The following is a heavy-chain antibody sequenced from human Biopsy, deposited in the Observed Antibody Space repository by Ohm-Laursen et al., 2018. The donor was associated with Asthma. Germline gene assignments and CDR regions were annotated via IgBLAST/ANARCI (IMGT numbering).Heavy chain of an antibody. CDR1: AFTFSTYW. CDR2: INQYGSEE. D-gene: IGHD2-2*01. V-gene: IGHV3-7*03. Sequence: SLRLSCAASAFTFSTYWMTWVRQAPGNGLQWVATINQYGSEESYVDSVKGRFTISRDNAKNSLYLQMNSPRVDDTAFYYCARVAWDIVVVPAAMPGAYFDHWGQGALVTVSS. CDR3: ARVAWDIVVVPAAMPGAYFDH. J-gene: IGHJ4*02.